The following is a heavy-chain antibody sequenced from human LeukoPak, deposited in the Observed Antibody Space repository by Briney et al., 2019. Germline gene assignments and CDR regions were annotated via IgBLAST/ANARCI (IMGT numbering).Heavy chain of an antibody. CDR1: GFTFSSYA. CDR2: ISSSGSTI. D-gene: IGHD3-3*01. J-gene: IGHJ4*02. V-gene: IGHV3-11*01. CDR3: ARVPTPYDFWSGIDY. Sequence: GGSLRLSCAASGFTFSSYAMSWIRQAPGKGLEWVSYISSSGSTIYYADSVKGRFTISRDNAKNSLYLQMNSLRAEDTAVYYCARVPTPYDFWSGIDYWGQGTLVTVSS.